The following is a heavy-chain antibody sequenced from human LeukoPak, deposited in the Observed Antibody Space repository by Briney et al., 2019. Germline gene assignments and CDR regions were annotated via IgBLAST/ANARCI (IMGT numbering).Heavy chain of an antibody. Sequence: GGSLRLSCAASGFTFSNFGMHWVRQAPGQGLEWVTFIPYDGSNKYYADSVKGRFTISRDNSKNTLSLQMNSLRAEDTAIYYCAKVTTTVTMGYWGQGTLVTVSS. V-gene: IGHV3-30*02. CDR1: GFTFSNFG. J-gene: IGHJ4*02. D-gene: IGHD4-17*01. CDR3: AKVTTTVTMGY. CDR2: IPYDGSNK.